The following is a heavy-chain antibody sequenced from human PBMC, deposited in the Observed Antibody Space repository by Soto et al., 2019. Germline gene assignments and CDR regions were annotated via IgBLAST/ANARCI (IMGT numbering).Heavy chain of an antibody. J-gene: IGHJ5*02. D-gene: IGHD3-10*01. CDR3: ARRTPLYASESSRFDP. CDR2: VDYTGST. V-gene: IGHV4-39*01. Sequence: SETLSLTCTVSGGSITGTTNYWGWIRQPPGKGLEWIGTVDYTGSTNYNPSLESRVTISVDTSKNQFSLNLRSVTAADTAVCYCARRTPLYASESSRFDPWGQGALVTVSS. CDR1: GGSITGTTNY.